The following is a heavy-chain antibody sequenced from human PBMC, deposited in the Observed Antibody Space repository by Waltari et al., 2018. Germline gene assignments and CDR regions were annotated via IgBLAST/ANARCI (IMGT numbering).Heavy chain of an antibody. Sequence: EVQLVASGGGLVQPGGSLRLSCAASGFTFSSNCMSWVRQAPGWGLEWRANIKPDGSQQYYVDSVRGRFSISRDNAKNALYLQLNSLRAEDTAIYYCARDFNWGWDFWGQGTLVTVSS. CDR1: GFTFSSNC. CDR3: ARDFNWGWDF. D-gene: IGHD7-27*01. J-gene: IGHJ4*02. CDR2: IKPDGSQQ. V-gene: IGHV3-7*03.